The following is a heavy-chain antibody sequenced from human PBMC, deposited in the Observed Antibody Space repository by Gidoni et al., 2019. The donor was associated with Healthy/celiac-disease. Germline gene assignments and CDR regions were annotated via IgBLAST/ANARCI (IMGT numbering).Heavy chain of an antibody. CDR2: IRGSGGST. D-gene: IGHD3-10*01. CDR1: GFTFSSYA. Sequence: EVQLLESGGGLVQPGGSLRLPCAASGFTFSSYAMSWVRQAPGKGLDGVSAIRGSGGSTYYAESVKGRFTISRDNSKNTLYLQMNSLRAEDTAVYYCAKTAVYGSGKEWFDPWGQGTLVTVSS. CDR3: AKTAVYGSGKEWFDP. J-gene: IGHJ5*02. V-gene: IGHV3-23*01.